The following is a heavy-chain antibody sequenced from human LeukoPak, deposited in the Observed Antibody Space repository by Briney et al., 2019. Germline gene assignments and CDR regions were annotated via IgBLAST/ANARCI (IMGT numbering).Heavy chain of an antibody. D-gene: IGHD2-8*02. J-gene: IGHJ5*02. CDR3: ARAPLVQQYRWWFDP. V-gene: IGHV3-48*03. CDR2: ISGSGDNI. CDR1: GFTFSRYE. Sequence: GGSQRLSCAASGFTFSRYEMKWARQAPGKGLEWISYISGSGDNIYYADSVKGRFTISRANAKNSLYLQMNSLRAEDTAVYHCARAPLVQQYRWWFDPWGQGTLVIVSS.